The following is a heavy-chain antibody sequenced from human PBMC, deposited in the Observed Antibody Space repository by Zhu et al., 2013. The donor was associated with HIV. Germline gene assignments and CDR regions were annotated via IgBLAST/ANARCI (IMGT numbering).Heavy chain of an antibody. V-gene: IGHV1-69*06. D-gene: IGHD2-2*02. Sequence: QVQLVQSGAEVKKPGSSVKVSCKASGGTFSSYAISWVRQAPGQGLEWMGGIIPIFGTANYAQKFQGRVTITADKSTSTAYMELSSLRSEDTAVYYCARDIKNLKREEERDIVVVPAAIVWGQGTLVTVSS. J-gene: IGHJ4*02. CDR3: ARDIKNLKREEERDIVVVPAAIV. CDR2: IIPIFGTA. CDR1: GGTFSSYA.